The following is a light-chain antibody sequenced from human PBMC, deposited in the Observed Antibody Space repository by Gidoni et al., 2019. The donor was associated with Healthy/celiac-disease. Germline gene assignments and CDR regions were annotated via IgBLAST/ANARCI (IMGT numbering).Light chain of an antibody. Sequence: DIQMTQSPSSLSASVGDRVTITCRASQSISSYLNWYQQKPGKAPKLLICAASSLRSGVPSRFSGIGSGTDFTLTISSLQPEDFATYYCQQSYSTPLTFGGGTKVEIK. CDR2: AAS. CDR1: QSISSY. J-gene: IGKJ4*01. V-gene: IGKV1-39*01. CDR3: QQSYSTPLT.